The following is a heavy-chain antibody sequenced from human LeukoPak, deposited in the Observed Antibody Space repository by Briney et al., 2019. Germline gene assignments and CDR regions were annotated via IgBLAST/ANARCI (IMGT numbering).Heavy chain of an antibody. J-gene: IGHJ4*02. CDR1: GFAFSSYS. CDR3: ARQGSYSGSYFDF. V-gene: IGHV3-21*01. D-gene: IGHD1-26*01. Sequence: GGSLRLSCAASGFAFSSYSMNWVRQAPGKGLEWVSSISSSSSYIYYADSVKGRFTVSRDNSKNTLFLQVNTLRVEDTAVYYCARQGSYSGSYFDFWGQGTLVTVSS. CDR2: ISSSSSYI.